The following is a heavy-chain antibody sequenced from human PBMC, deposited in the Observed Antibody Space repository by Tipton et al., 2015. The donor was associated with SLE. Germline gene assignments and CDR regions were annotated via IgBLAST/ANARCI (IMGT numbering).Heavy chain of an antibody. D-gene: IGHD3-9*01. CDR3: TLGYVGTYFFDY. Sequence: VQLVQSGAEVKKTGESLRISCKGSGYSFTTFSIGWVRQMPGKGLEWMGIIYPGDSATRYSPSFQGQVTISVDASINTAYPQWYSLKASDTAMYYCTLGYVGTYFFDYWGQGTLVTVSS. J-gene: IGHJ4*02. V-gene: IGHV5-51*03. CDR2: IYPGDSAT. CDR1: GYSFTTFS.